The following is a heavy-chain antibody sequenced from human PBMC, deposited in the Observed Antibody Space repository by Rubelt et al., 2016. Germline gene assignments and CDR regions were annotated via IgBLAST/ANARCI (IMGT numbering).Heavy chain of an antibody. D-gene: IGHD3-22*01. V-gene: IGHV3-30*04. Sequence: KGLEWVAVISYDGSKKYYADSVKGRFTISRDNSKNTLYLQMNSLRAEDTAVYYCARERYDSSGYYYFDYWGQGTLVTVSS. CDR3: ARERYDSSGYYYFDY. J-gene: IGHJ4*02. CDR2: ISYDGSKK.